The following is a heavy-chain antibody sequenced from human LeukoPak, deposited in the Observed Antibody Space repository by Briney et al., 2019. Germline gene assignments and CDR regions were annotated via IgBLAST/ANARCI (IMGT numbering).Heavy chain of an antibody. D-gene: IGHD3-10*01. CDR2: ISAYNGNT. V-gene: IGHV1-18*04. Sequence: ASVQVYCTATGYTFTSYGISWVRQAPEQGLEWMGWISAYNGNTNYAHKLQGRVTMTTDTSTSTAYMELRSLRSDDTAVYYCARGSLGEPLGPWGQGTLVTVSS. CDR3: ARGSLGEPLGP. J-gene: IGHJ5*02. CDR1: GYTFTSYG.